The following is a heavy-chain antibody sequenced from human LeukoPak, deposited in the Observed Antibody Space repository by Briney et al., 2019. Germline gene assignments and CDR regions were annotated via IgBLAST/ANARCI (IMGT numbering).Heavy chain of an antibody. CDR2: MNPNNGNT. J-gene: IGHJ4*02. CDR1: GYTFTSYD. V-gene: IGHV1-8*01. Sequence: GASVKVSCKASGYTFTSYDINWVRQATGQGLEWMGWMNPNNGNTDYAQKFQGRVTLTRNTSISTAYMELSSLRSEDTAVYYCSSRDYYDSSEDYWGQGTLVTVSS. CDR3: SSRDYYDSSEDY. D-gene: IGHD3-22*01.